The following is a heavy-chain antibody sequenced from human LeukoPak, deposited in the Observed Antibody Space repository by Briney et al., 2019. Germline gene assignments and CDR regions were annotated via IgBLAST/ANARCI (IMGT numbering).Heavy chain of an antibody. CDR2: IYYSGST. D-gene: IGHD2-21*01. CDR1: GGSISSSSYY. J-gene: IGHJ3*02. V-gene: IGHV4-39*01. CDR3: ARRLVVVKRGAFDI. Sequence: SETLSLTCTVSGGSISSSSYYWGWIRQPPGKGLEWIGSIYYSGSTYYNPSLKSRVTISVDTSKNQFSLKLSSVTAADTAVYYCARRLVVVKRGAFDIRGQGTMVTVSS.